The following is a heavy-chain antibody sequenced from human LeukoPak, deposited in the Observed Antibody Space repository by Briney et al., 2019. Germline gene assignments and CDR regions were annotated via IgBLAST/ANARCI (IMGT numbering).Heavy chain of an antibody. CDR1: GFTFSSYG. J-gene: IGHJ6*02. Sequence: GGSPRLSCAASGFTFSSYGMHWARQAPGKGLEWVAVISYDGSNKYYADSVKGRFTISRDNSKNTLYLQMNSLRAEDTAVYYCAKAKIVGATPYYYYGMDVWGQGTTVTVSS. D-gene: IGHD1-26*01. CDR3: AKAKIVGATPYYYYGMDV. V-gene: IGHV3-30*18. CDR2: ISYDGSNK.